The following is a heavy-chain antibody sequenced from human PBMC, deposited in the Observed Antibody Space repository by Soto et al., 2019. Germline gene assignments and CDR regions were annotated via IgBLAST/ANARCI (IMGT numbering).Heavy chain of an antibody. D-gene: IGHD2-21*02. CDR3: ARNCPGGDGYPYYYYGMDV. CDR1: GGTFSSYA. Sequence: SLKVSCKASGGTFSSYAISWVRQAPGQGLEGMGGIIPIFGTANYAQKFQGRVTITADESTSTAYMELSSLRSEDTAVYYCARNCPGGDGYPYYYYGMDVWGQGTTVTVSS. J-gene: IGHJ6*02. CDR2: IIPIFGTA. V-gene: IGHV1-69*13.